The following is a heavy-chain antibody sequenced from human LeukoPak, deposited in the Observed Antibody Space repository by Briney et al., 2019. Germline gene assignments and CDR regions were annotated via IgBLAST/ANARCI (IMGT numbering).Heavy chain of an antibody. J-gene: IGHJ4*02. Sequence: GGSLRLSCAASGFTFNSYAMQWVRQALGKGLEWVAIISSDGSKYYAASVKGRFTISRDNSVNTLYLQMNSLRPDDTAVFYCAKDRYTTGRPLDYWGQGTLVTVSS. V-gene: IGHV3-30*18. CDR2: ISSDGSK. CDR3: AKDRYTTGRPLDY. CDR1: GFTFNSYA. D-gene: IGHD1-1*01.